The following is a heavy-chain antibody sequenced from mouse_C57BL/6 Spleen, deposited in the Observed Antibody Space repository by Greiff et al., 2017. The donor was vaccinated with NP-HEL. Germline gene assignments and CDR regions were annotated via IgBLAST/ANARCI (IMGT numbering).Heavy chain of an antibody. Sequence: EVKLVESGGGLVKPGGSLKLSCAASGFTFSDYGMHWVRQAPEKGLEWVAYISSGSSTIYYADTVKGRFTISRDNAKNTLFLQMTSLRSEDTAMYYCARGYGNYGYYFDYWGQGTTLTVSS. V-gene: IGHV5-17*01. CDR2: ISSGSSTI. CDR1: GFTFSDYG. D-gene: IGHD2-1*01. CDR3: ARGYGNYGYYFDY. J-gene: IGHJ2*01.